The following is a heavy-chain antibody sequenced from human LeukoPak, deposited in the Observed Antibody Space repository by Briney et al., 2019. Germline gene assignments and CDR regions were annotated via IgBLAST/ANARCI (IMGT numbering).Heavy chain of an antibody. J-gene: IGHJ4*02. D-gene: IGHD5-12*01. CDR1: GGSISSGGYY. Sequence: SETLSLTCTVSGGSISSGGYYWSWIRLHPGKGLEWIGYIYYSGSTYYNPSLKSRVTISVDTSKNQFSLKLSSVTAADTAVYYCAVKAGYSGYYWGQGTLVTVSS. V-gene: IGHV4-31*03. CDR3: AVKAGYSGYY. CDR2: IYYSGST.